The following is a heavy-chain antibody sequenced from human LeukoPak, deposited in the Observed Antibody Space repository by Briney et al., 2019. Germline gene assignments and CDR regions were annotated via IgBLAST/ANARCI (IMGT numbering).Heavy chain of an antibody. CDR2: IDYSGTT. V-gene: IGHV4-39*07. CDR3: ASLGRLAAIGTEH. CDR1: GGSISSSSYF. Sequence: PSETRSLTCSVSGGSISSSSYFWAWIRQPPGKGLQWIGSIDYSGTTYDNPSVKSRVTISLDTSKNQFSLKLNSVTAADTAVYYCASLGRLAAIGTEHWGQGTLVTVSS. D-gene: IGHD3-16*01. J-gene: IGHJ4*02.